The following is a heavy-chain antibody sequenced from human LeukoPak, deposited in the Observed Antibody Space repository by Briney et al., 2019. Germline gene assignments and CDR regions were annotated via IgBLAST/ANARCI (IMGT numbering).Heavy chain of an antibody. CDR2: INHSGST. CDR1: GGSFSGYY. D-gene: IGHD3-16*02. J-gene: IGHJ4*02. CDR3: ARSVIMITFGGVIVKSYFDY. V-gene: IGHV4-34*01. Sequence: KPSETLSLTCAVYGGSFSGYYWSWIRQPPGKGLEWIGEINHSGSTNYNPSLKSRVTISVDTSKNQFSLKLSSVTAADTAVYYCARSVIMITFGGVIVKSYFDYWGQGTLVTVSS.